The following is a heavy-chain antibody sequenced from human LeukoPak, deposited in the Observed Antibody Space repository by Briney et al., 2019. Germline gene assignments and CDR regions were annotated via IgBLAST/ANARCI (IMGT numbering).Heavy chain of an antibody. CDR2: ISGSGGST. CDR1: GFTFSSYA. V-gene: IGHV3-23*01. D-gene: IGHD1-26*01. J-gene: IGHJ4*02. CDR3: AKGSNSGSYLFDY. Sequence: GGSLRLSCAASGFTFSSYAMSWVRQAPGKGLEWVSAISGSGGSTYYADSVKGRFTISRDNSKDTLYLQMNSLRAEDTAVYYCAKGSNSGSYLFDYWGQGTLVTVSS.